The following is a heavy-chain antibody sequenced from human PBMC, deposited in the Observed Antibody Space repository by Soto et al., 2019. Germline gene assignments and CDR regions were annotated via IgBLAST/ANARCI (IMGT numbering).Heavy chain of an antibody. Sequence: QVQLVQSGAEVKKPGASVKVSCKASGYTFSSYDINWVRQATGQGLEWMGWMNPKSGHTGSAQKFQGRVTMTRDTSISTAYMELSSLRSEDTAIYYCARTDGDLDVWGQGITVTVSS. CDR3: ARTDGDLDV. V-gene: IGHV1-8*01. J-gene: IGHJ6*02. CDR2: MNPKSGHT. D-gene: IGHD4-17*01. CDR1: GYTFSSYD.